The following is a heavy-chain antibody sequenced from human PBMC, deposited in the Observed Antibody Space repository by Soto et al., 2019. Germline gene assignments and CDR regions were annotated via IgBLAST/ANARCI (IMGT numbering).Heavy chain of an antibody. CDR1: GFAIRNNA. CDR3: VRAAGIAAAGSSQGVL. D-gene: IGHD6-13*01. V-gene: IGHV3-30-3*01. CDR2: ISFEGSHN. Sequence: QVQLVESGGGVVQPGRSLRLSCEASGFAIRNNAIHWVRQTPGKGRQWVAVISFEGSHNYYADSVKGRFTVSRDNPKNTVSLQMDSLTVEDSALYYCVRAAGIAAAGSSQGVLWGQGTLVTVSS. J-gene: IGHJ4*02.